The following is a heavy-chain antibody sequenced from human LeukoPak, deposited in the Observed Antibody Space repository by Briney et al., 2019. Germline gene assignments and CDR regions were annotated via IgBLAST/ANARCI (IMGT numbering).Heavy chain of an antibody. J-gene: IGHJ4*02. D-gene: IGHD3-9*01. CDR1: GGSISSYY. Sequence: SETLSLTCTVSGGSISSYYWSWIRQPPGKGLEWIGYIYYSGSTDYNPSLKSRVTISVKTSKNQFSLKLRSVTAADTAVYYCARVTGYTIEDYFDYWGQGTLVTVSS. CDR2: IYYSGST. CDR3: ARVTGYTIEDYFDY. V-gene: IGHV4-59*01.